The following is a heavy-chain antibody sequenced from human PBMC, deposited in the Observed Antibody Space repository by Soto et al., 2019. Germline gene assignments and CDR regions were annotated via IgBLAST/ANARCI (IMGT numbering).Heavy chain of an antibody. V-gene: IGHV4-38-2*02. J-gene: IGHJ6*02. CDR2: IYHSGST. CDR3: ARDRYDFWSGYYRYCYGMDV. Sequence: SETLSLTCAVSGYSISSGYYWGWIRQPPGKGLEWIGSIYHSGSTYYNPSLKSRVTISVDTSKNQFSLKLSSVTAADTAVYYCARDRYDFWSGYYRYCYGMDVWGQGTTVTVS. CDR1: GYSISSGYY. D-gene: IGHD3-3*01.